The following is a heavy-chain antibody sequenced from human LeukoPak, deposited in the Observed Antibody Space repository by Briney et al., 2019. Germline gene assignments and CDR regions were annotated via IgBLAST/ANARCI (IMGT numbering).Heavy chain of an antibody. CDR1: GFTFRSYG. CDR2: ISYDGSKK. J-gene: IGHJ4*02. V-gene: IGHV3-30-3*01. Sequence: PGRSLRLSCAASGFTFRSYGIHWVRPAPGKGLEWVAAISYDGSKKYYADSVKGRFTISRDNSKNTLYVQMNSLRVEDTAVYYCARDLSGWYTFDYWGQGTLVTVSS. CDR3: ARDLSGWYTFDY. D-gene: IGHD6-19*01.